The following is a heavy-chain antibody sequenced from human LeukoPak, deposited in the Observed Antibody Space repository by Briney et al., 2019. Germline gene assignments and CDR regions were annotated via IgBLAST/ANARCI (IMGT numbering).Heavy chain of an antibody. Sequence: ASVKVSCKAPGGTFSSYTISWVRQAPGQGLEWMGRIIPILGIANYAQKFQGRVTITADKSTSTAYMELSSLRSEDTAVYYCARGPPLDGYSYGENWFDPWGQGTLVTVSS. CDR3: ARGPPLDGYSYGENWFDP. CDR2: IIPILGIA. J-gene: IGHJ5*02. CDR1: GGTFSSYT. V-gene: IGHV1-69*02. D-gene: IGHD5-18*01.